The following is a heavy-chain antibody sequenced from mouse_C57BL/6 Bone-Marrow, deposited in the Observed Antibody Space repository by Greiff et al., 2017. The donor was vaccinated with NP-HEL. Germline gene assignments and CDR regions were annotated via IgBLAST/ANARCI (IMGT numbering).Heavy chain of an antibody. V-gene: IGHV1-5*01. CDR1: GYTFTSYW. CDR2: IYPGNSDT. CDR3: TPYYYGSRGDY. Sequence: VQLKQSGTVLARPGASVKMSCKTSGYTFTSYWMHWVNQRPGQGLEWIGAIYPGNSDTSYNQKFKGKAKLTAVTSARTAYMELSSLTNEDSAVYYCTPYYYGSRGDYWGQGTTLTVSS. J-gene: IGHJ2*01. D-gene: IGHD1-1*01.